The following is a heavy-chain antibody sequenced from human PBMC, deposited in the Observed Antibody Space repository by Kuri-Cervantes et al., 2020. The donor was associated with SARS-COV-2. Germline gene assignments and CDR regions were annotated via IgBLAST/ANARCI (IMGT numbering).Heavy chain of an antibody. J-gene: IGHJ6*02. CDR3: ARDSATGTRWGDLNGMDV. D-gene: IGHD1-7*01. Sequence: ASVKVSCKASGYPFTNFGISWVRQAPGRGLEWMGWISTYSGDTIYPQKIQGRVTMTTDTSTSTAYMDLRGLRSDDTAVYYCARDSATGTRWGDLNGMDVWGQGTTVTFSS. V-gene: IGHV1-18*01. CDR2: ISTYSGDT. CDR1: GYPFTNFG.